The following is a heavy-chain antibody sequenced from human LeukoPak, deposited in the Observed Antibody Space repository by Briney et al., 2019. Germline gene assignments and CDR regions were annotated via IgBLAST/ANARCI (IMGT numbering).Heavy chain of an antibody. Sequence: PSETLSLTCAVYGGSFSGYWWCWIRQPPGKGLEWIGEINHSGSTNYNPSLKSRVTISVDTSKNQFSLNLSSMTAADTAVYYCARVPAMDGNYYYYYGMDVWGQGTTVTVSS. J-gene: IGHJ6*02. D-gene: IGHD5-18*01. CDR3: ARVPAMDGNYYYYYGMDV. V-gene: IGHV4-34*01. CDR1: GGSFSGYW. CDR2: INHSGST.